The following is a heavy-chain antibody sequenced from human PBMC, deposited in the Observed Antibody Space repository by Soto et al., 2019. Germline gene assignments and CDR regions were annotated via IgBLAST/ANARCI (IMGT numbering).Heavy chain of an antibody. J-gene: IGHJ4*02. CDR2: ISVSGGNT. CDR1: GFIFNSYA. Sequence: GGSLRLSCAASGFIFNSYAMSWVRQAPGKGLEWVSTISVSGGNTYYADSVKGRFTISRDNSKNTLYLQMNSLRAEDTAVYYCAKDRVAVAGKDYWGQGTLVTVSS. D-gene: IGHD6-19*01. V-gene: IGHV3-23*01. CDR3: AKDRVAVAGKDY.